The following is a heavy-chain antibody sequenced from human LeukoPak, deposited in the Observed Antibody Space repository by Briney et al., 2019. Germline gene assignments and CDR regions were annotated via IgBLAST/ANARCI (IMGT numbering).Heavy chain of an antibody. D-gene: IGHD3-22*01. Sequence: SGGSLRLSCAASGFTFSSYSMNWVRQAPGKGLEWVSSISSSSSYIYYADSVKGRFTISRDNAKNSLYLQMNSLRAEDTAVYYCARDQGYDSSGSSHAFDIWGQGTMVTVSS. CDR1: GFTFSSYS. J-gene: IGHJ3*02. V-gene: IGHV3-21*01. CDR2: ISSSSSYI. CDR3: ARDQGYDSSGSSHAFDI.